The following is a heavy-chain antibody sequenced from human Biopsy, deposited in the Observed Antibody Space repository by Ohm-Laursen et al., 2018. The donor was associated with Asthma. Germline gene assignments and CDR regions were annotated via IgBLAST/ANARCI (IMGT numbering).Heavy chain of an antibody. CDR2: VYYSGST. CDR1: GGSINNFY. D-gene: IGHD6-19*01. V-gene: IGHV4-59*08. Sequence: SDTLSLTCTVSGGSINNFYWSWIRQPPGKGLESIGHVYYSGSTNYNPSLKSRVTISIDASKNQFSLKLTYVTAADTAQYYCVRQSGYRSGWPKLLFVYYGMDVWGPGTTVTVSS. J-gene: IGHJ6*02. CDR3: VRQSGYRSGWPKLLFVYYGMDV.